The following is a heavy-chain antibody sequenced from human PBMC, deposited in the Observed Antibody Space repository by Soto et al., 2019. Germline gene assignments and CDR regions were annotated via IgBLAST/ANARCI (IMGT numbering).Heavy chain of an antibody. V-gene: IGHV5-10-1*01. CDR2: IDPSDSYT. D-gene: IGHD3-22*01. J-gene: IGHJ5*02. CDR1: GYSFTSYL. CDR3: ARHPYDSSGPQIGWFDP. Sequence: GESLKISCKGSGYSFTSYLISWVRQMPGKGLEWMGRIDPSDSYTNYSPSFQGDVTISADKSISTAYLQWSSLKASDTAMYYCARHPYDSSGPQIGWFDPWGQATLVNVSS.